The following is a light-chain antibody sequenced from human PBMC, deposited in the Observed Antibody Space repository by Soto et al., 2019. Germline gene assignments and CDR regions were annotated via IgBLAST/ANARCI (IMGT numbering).Light chain of an antibody. J-gene: IGLJ1*01. V-gene: IGLV2-14*01. Sequence: LTQSASVSGSPGQSITISCTGTSSDVGAYNYVSWYQQHPGKAPKLMIYDVSNRPSGVSNRFSGSKSGDTASLTISGLQAEDEADYFCGSYTTSSNYVFGTGTKVTVL. CDR3: GSYTTSSNYV. CDR2: DVS. CDR1: SSDVGAYNY.